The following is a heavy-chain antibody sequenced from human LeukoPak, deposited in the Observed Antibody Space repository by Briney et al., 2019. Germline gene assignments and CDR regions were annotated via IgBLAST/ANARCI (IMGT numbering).Heavy chain of an antibody. CDR2: FDPEDGET. Sequence: GASVTVSCKVSGYTLTELSMHWVRQAPGKGLEWMGGFDPEDGETIYAQKFQGRVTMTEDTSTDTAYMELSSLRSEDTAVYYCATWVEMATDAFDIWGQGTMVTVSS. D-gene: IGHD5-24*01. CDR1: GYTLTELS. J-gene: IGHJ3*02. V-gene: IGHV1-24*01. CDR3: ATWVEMATDAFDI.